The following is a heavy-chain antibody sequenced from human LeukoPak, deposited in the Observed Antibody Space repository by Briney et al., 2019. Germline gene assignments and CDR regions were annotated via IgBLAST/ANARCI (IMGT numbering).Heavy chain of an antibody. V-gene: IGHV1-69*05. Sequence: ASVKVSCKASGGTFSSYAISWVRQAPGQGLEWMGGIIPIFGTANYAQKFQGRVTITTDESTSTAYVELSSLRAEDTAVYYCARDRGFQQTGVYYMDVWGKGTTVTVSS. CDR3: ARDRGFQQTGVYYMDV. J-gene: IGHJ6*03. D-gene: IGHD3-22*01. CDR2: IIPIFGTA. CDR1: GGTFSSYA.